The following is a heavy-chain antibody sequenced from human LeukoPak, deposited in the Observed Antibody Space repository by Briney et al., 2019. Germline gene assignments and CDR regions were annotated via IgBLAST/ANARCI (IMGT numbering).Heavy chain of an antibody. CDR2: ISSSGGAR. Sequence: GGPLTLLCAASGFTFRRYEVNGVREAPGKALEGVSYISSSGGARYYGDSVKALFTISRDNAENSLYPQMNSLRADDTAVYYFARAGVTVVTRYLDYWGQGTLVTVSS. J-gene: IGHJ4*02. D-gene: IGHD4-23*01. V-gene: IGHV3-48*03. CDR1: GFTFRRYE. CDR3: ARAGVTVVTRYLDY.